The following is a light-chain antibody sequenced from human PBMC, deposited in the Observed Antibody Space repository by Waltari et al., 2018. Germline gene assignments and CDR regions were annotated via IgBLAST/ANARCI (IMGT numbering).Light chain of an antibody. CDR3: QSYDSRLNAVV. J-gene: IGLJ2*01. CDR1: SSNIGARYD. Sequence: QSVLTQPPSVSGAPGQRVTISCTGSSSNIGARYDVHWYHQFPGTAPKLLLYANSNRPSGVPDRFSGSKSATSASLAITGRQDDDEADYYCQSYDSRLNAVVFGGGTKLTVL. CDR2: ANS. V-gene: IGLV1-40*01.